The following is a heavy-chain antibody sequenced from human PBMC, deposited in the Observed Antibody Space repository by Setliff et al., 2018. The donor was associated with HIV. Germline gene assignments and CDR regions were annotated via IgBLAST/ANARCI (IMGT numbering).Heavy chain of an antibody. CDR2: IYYNGDT. V-gene: IGHV4-39*01. D-gene: IGHD2-15*01. CDR1: GDSISNSAYF. J-gene: IGHJ4*02. CDR3: ARRLVVVAAEDYFDS. Sequence: SETLSLTCSVSGDSISNSAYFWGWIRQPSGKGLEYIGSIYYNGDTYYNPSLKSRVTISVDTSNNQFSLKLRSVTAADTAVYYCARRLVVVAAEDYFDSWGQGALVTVS.